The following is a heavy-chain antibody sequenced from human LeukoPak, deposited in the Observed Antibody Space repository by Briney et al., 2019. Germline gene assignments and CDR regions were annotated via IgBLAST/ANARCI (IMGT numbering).Heavy chain of an antibody. Sequence: GGSLRLSCAASGFTFSSYSMNWVRQAPGKGLEWVSYISSSSSTIYYADSVKGRFTISRDNAKNSLYLQMNSLRAEDTAVYYCARLGVVAIWGDFDYWGQGTLVTVSS. V-gene: IGHV3-48*04. J-gene: IGHJ4*02. CDR2: ISSSSSTI. CDR3: ARLGVVAIWGDFDY. CDR1: GFTFSSYS. D-gene: IGHD5-12*01.